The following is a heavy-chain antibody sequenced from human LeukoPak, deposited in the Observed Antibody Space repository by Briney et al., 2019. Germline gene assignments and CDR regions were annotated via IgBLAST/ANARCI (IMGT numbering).Heavy chain of an antibody. J-gene: IGHJ4*02. CDR2: MSRDGSEK. CDR1: GFTFSSYW. V-gene: IGHV3-7*01. D-gene: IGHD3-22*01. CDR3: ARDRALYDSRRGYYYTEDDY. Sequence: GGSLRLSCAASGFTFSSYWMSWVRQAPGKGPGWEANMSRDGSEKYYLDSVKGRFTISRDNAENSLYLQMNSLRADDTAIYYCARDRALYDSRRGYYYTEDDYWGQGTLVTVSS.